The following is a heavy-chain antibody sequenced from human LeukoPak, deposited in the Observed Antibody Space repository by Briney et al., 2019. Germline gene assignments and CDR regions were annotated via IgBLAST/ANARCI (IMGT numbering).Heavy chain of an antibody. CDR3: ASLSYYYDSSGYYRYFDY. Sequence: ASVKVSCKASGYTFTTYGINWVRQAPGQGLEWMGGIIPIFGTANYAQKFQGRVTITADESTSTAYMELSSLRSEDTAVYYCASLSYYYDSSGYYRYFDYWGQGTLVTVSS. V-gene: IGHV1-69*13. CDR2: IIPIFGTA. D-gene: IGHD3-22*01. J-gene: IGHJ4*02. CDR1: GYTFTTYG.